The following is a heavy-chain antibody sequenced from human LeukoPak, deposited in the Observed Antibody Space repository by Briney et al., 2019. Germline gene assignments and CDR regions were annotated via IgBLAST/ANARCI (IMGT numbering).Heavy chain of an antibody. Sequence: GGSLRLSCAASGFTFSSYGMHWVRQAPGKGLEWVAVVWREGKNQFYADSVRGRFIVSRDNSKNTLYVQMNSLRVEDTALYYCVRERAPYDAFDIWGQGTMVTVSS. CDR2: VWREGKNQ. CDR3: VRERAPYDAFDI. J-gene: IGHJ3*02. CDR1: GFTFSSYG. V-gene: IGHV3-33*08.